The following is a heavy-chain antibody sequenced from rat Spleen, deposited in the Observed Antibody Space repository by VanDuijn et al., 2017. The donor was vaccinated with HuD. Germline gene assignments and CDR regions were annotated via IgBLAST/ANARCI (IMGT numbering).Heavy chain of an antibody. Sequence: QVQLKESGPGLVQPSQTLSLTCTVSGFSLTNYGVTWVRQPPGKGLEWMGGIWGGGSTNYKSALKSRLSISRDTSKTQVFLKMNSLQTEDTAIYFCTRAGYGGYTAWGQGVMVTVSS. CDR2: IWGGGST. V-gene: IGHV2-15*01. J-gene: IGHJ2*01. CDR3: TRAGYGGYTA. D-gene: IGHD1-11*01. CDR1: GFSLTNYG.